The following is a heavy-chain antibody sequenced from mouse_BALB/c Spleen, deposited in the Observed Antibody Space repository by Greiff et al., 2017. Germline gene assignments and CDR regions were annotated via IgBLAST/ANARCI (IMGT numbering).Heavy chain of an antibody. CDR1: GFNIKDYY. Sequence: VQLQQSGAELVRPGALVKLSCKASGFNIKDYYMHWVKQRPEQGLEWIGWIDPENGNTIYDPKFQGKASITADTSSNTAYLQLSSLTSEDTAVYYCARYDYDPYYFDDGGQGTTLTVSS. V-gene: IGHV14-1*02. D-gene: IGHD2-4*01. J-gene: IGHJ2*01. CDR2: IDPENGNT. CDR3: ARYDYDPYYFDD.